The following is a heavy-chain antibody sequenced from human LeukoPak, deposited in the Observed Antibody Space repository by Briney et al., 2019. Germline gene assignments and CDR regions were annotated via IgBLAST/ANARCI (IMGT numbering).Heavy chain of an antibody. Sequence: SQTLSLTCTVSGGSISSGGYYWSWIRQLPGKGLEWIRYIYYSGSTYYNPSLKSRVTISVDTSKNQFSLKLSSVTAADTAVYYCARGAREVRRYGMDVWGKGTTVTVSS. CDR2: IYYSGST. CDR3: ARGAREVRRYGMDV. D-gene: IGHD3-10*01. CDR1: GGSISSGGYY. J-gene: IGHJ6*04. V-gene: IGHV4-31*03.